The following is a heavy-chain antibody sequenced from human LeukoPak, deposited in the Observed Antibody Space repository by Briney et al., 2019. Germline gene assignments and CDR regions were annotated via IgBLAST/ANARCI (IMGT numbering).Heavy chain of an antibody. CDR3: AKDLFKERITIFGVVTTDAFDI. V-gene: IGHV3-23*01. Sequence: GETLRLSCAASGFTFSSYGLSWVRQTPGKGLEWVSTISGSGDSTYYADSVKGRFTISRDNSKNTLYLQMNSLRAEDTAVYYCAKDLFKERITIFGVVTTDAFDIWGQGTMVTVSS. CDR1: GFTFSSYG. CDR2: ISGSGDST. J-gene: IGHJ3*02. D-gene: IGHD3-3*01.